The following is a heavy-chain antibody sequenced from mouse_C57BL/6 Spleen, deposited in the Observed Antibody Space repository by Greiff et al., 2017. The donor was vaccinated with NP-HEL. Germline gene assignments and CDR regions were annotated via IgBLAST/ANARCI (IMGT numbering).Heavy chain of an antibody. J-gene: IGHJ3*01. CDR3: ARFHYDSFAY. D-gene: IGHD2-4*01. V-gene: IGHV1-69*01. Sequence: VQLQQPGAELVMPGASVKLSCKASGYTFTSYWMHWVKQRPGQGLEWIGEIDPSDSYTNYNQKFKGKSTLTVDKSSSTAYMQLSSLTSEDSAVYYCARFHYDSFAYWGQGTLVTVSA. CDR1: GYTFTSYW. CDR2: IDPSDSYT.